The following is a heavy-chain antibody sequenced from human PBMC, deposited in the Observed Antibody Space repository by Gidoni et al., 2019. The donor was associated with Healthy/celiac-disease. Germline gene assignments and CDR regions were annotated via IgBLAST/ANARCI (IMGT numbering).Heavy chain of an antibody. D-gene: IGHD6-19*01. CDR2: IGTAGDT. V-gene: IGHV3-13*04. J-gene: IGHJ4*02. CDR3: ARAAVAGDYFDY. CDR1: GFTFSSYD. Sequence: EVQLVESGGGLVQPGGSLRLSCAASGFTFSSYDMHWVRQATGKGLEWVSAIGTAGDTYYPGSVKGRFTISRENAKNSLYLQMNSLRAGDTAVYYCARAAVAGDYFDYWGQGTLVTVSS.